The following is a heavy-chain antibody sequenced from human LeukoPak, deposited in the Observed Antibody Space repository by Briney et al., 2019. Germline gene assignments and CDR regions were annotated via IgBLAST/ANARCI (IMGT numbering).Heavy chain of an antibody. V-gene: IGHV1-69*05. CDR1: GGTFSSYA. J-gene: IGHJ1*01. CDR3: ATKAATYYYDSSGYYGAEYFQH. CDR2: IIPIFGTA. Sequence: SVKVSCKASGGTFSSYAISWVRQAPGLGLEWMGRIIPIFGTANYAQKFQGRVTITTDESTSTAYMELSSLRSEDTAVYYCATKAATYYYDSSGYYGAEYFQHWGQGTLVTVSS. D-gene: IGHD3-22*01.